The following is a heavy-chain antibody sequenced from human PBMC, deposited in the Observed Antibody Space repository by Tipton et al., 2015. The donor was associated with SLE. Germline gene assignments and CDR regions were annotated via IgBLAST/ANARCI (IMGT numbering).Heavy chain of an antibody. CDR1: GDSVSTNSAA. Sequence: LVQPSQTLSLTCAISGDSVSTNSAAWTWIRQSPSRGLEWLGRTYYRSKWYSDYAVSVKSRITINPDTSKNQFSLQLNSVTPEDTAVYYCARVWGTCSRGVDYWGHGTLVTVSS. V-gene: IGHV6-1*01. CDR3: ARVWGTCSRGVDY. J-gene: IGHJ4*01. CDR2: TYYRSKWYS. D-gene: IGHD2-2*01.